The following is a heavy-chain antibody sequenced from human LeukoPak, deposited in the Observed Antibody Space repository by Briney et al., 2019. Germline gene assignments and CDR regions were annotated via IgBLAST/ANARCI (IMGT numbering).Heavy chain of an antibody. Sequence: SETLSLTCAVYGGSFSGYYWSWIRQPPGKGLEWIGEINHSGSTNYNPSPKSRVTISVDTSKNQFSLKLSSVTAADTAVYYCVLRPRYSSGWYADGFDYWGQGTLVTVSS. V-gene: IGHV4-34*01. CDR3: VLRPRYSSGWYADGFDY. CDR1: GGSFSGYY. CDR2: INHSGST. J-gene: IGHJ4*02. D-gene: IGHD6-19*01.